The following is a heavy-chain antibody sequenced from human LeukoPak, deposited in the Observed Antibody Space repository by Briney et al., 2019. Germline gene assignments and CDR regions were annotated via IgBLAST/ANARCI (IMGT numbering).Heavy chain of an antibody. CDR1: GYTFTGYY. J-gene: IGHJ4*02. CDR3: ATAGLRGMATIISPDY. CDR2: INPNSGGT. D-gene: IGHD5-24*01. V-gene: IGHV1-2*02. Sequence: ASVKVSCKASGYTFTGYYIHWVRQAPGQGLEWMGWINPNSGGTNYAQKFQGRVTITTDESTSTAYMELSSLRSEDTAVYYCATAGLRGMATIISPDYWGQGTLVTVSS.